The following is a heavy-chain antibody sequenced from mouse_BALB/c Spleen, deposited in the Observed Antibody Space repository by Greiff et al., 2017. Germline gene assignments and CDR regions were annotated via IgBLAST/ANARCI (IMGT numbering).Heavy chain of an antibody. J-gene: IGHJ3*01. CDR3: TRGDDGYLAWFAY. V-gene: IGHV1S81*02. D-gene: IGHD2-3*01. Sequence: QVQLQQPGAELVKPGASVKLSCKASGYTFTSYYMYWVKQRPGQGLEWIGGINPSNGGTNFNEKFKSKATLTVDKSSSTAYMQLSSLTSEDSAVYYCTRGDDGYLAWFAYWGQGTLVTVSA. CDR2: INPSNGGT. CDR1: GYTFTSYY.